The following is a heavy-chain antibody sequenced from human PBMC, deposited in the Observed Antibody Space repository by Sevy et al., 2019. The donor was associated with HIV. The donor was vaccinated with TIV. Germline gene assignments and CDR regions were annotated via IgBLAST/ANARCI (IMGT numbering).Heavy chain of an antibody. CDR3: AREGSPYDTYYYYYGMDV. D-gene: IGHD5-12*01. CDR2: IKQDGSEK. Sequence: GGSLSLSCAASGFTFNSYWMSWVRQAPGKGLEWVGNIKQDGSEKYYVDSVKGRFTISRDNSQNSLFLQMNTLRAEDTAVYYCAREGSPYDTYYYYYGMDVWGQGTTVTVSS. J-gene: IGHJ6*02. V-gene: IGHV3-7*01. CDR1: GFTFNSYW.